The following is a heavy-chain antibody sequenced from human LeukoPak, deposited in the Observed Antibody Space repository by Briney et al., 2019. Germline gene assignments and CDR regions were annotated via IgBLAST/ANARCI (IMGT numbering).Heavy chain of an antibody. V-gene: IGHV3-7*01. J-gene: IGHJ5*02. Sequence: GGSLRLSCAASGFTFSTYWMSWVRQAPGKGLEWVANIKQDGREKHYVDSVRGRFTISRDNAKNSLYLQMNSLRAEDTAVYYCARDVAVVGFDPWGQGTLVIVSS. CDR3: ARDVAVVGFDP. CDR1: GFTFSTYW. D-gene: IGHD2-15*01. CDR2: IKQDGREK.